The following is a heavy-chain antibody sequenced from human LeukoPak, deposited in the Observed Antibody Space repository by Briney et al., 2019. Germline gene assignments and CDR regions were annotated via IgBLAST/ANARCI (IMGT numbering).Heavy chain of an antibody. Sequence: GGSLRLSCAASGFTFGDYAVHWARQALGKGLEWVSLISMDGGLTYYADSVKGRFTISRDNSKNSLYLQMNRLRTEDTALYYCAKEGHYYDSGGYYPRYFDYWGQGTLVTVSS. V-gene: IGHV3-43*02. D-gene: IGHD3-22*01. CDR3: AKEGHYYDSGGYYPRYFDY. CDR2: ISMDGGLT. CDR1: GFTFGDYA. J-gene: IGHJ4*02.